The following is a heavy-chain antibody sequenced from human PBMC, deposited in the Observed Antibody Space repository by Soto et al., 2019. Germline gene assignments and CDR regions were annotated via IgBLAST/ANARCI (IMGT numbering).Heavy chain of an antibody. J-gene: IGHJ6*02. CDR2: ISSSSSYI. CDR1: GFTFSSYS. D-gene: IGHD6-6*01. CDR3: ARDPMGYSSSFGMDV. V-gene: IGHV3-21*01. Sequence: EVQLVESGGGLVKPGGSLRLSCAASGFTFSSYSMNWVRQAPGKGLEWVSSISSSSSYIYYADSVKGRFTISRDNAKNSLYLQMNSLRAADTAVYYCARDPMGYSSSFGMDVWGQGTTVTVSS.